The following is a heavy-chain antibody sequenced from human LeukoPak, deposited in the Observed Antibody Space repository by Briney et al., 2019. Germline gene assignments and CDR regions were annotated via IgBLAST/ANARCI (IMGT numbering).Heavy chain of an antibody. J-gene: IGHJ6*02. CDR1: GFTFSSYW. D-gene: IGHD6-13*01. CDR2: IKQDGREK. Sequence: PGRSLRLSCAASGFTFSSYWMSWVRQAPGKGLEWVANIKQDGREKNYVDSVKGRFTISRDNAKNSLYLQMNSLRAEDTAVYYCARSDSSSWYGYYYYGMDVWGQGTTVTVSS. V-gene: IGHV3-7*01. CDR3: ARSDSSSWYGYYYYGMDV.